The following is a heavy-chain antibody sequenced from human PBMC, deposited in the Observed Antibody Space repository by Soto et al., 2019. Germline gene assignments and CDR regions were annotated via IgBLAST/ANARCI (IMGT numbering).Heavy chain of an antibody. CDR3: ATSPLSYYGSGNYTDYYCYGMDV. Sequence: QVQLVQSGAEVKKPGASVKVSCNASGYTFSSYGISWVRQAPGQALEWMGWISYYNGHTNYPQKLQVRVTMTTDTSTSTDYMELRSLRSDDTDVYYWATSPLSYYGSGNYTDYYCYGMDVWGQGTTVTASS. J-gene: IGHJ6*02. CDR1: GYTFSSYG. D-gene: IGHD3-10*01. V-gene: IGHV1-18*01. CDR2: ISYYNGHT.